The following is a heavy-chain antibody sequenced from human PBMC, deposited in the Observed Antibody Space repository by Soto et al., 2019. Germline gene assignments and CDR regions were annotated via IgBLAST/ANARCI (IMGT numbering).Heavy chain of an antibody. Sequence: GGSLRLSCAASGFTFSSYAMSWVRQAPGKGLEWVSAISGSGGSTYYADSVKGRFTISRDNSKNTLYLQMNSLRAEDTAVYYCAKLAGVSERGGNAIDYWGQGTLVTVSS. V-gene: IGHV3-23*01. CDR3: AKLAGVSERGGNAIDY. CDR2: ISGSGGST. J-gene: IGHJ4*02. D-gene: IGHD2-15*01. CDR1: GFTFSSYA.